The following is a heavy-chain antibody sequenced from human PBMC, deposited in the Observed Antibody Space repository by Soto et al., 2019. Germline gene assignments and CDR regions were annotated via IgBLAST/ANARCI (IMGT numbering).Heavy chain of an antibody. J-gene: IGHJ6*02. CDR1: GGSISSGGYY. CDR3: ARELYSGGCSGGSCYSYYYYGMDV. D-gene: IGHD2-15*01. CDR2: IYYSGST. Sequence: SETLSLTCTVSGGSISSGGYYWSWIRQHPGKGLEWIGYIYYSGSTYYNPSLKSRVTISVDTSKNQFSLKLSSVTAADTAVYYCARELYSGGCSGGSCYSYYYYGMDVWGQGTTVTVSS. V-gene: IGHV4-31*03.